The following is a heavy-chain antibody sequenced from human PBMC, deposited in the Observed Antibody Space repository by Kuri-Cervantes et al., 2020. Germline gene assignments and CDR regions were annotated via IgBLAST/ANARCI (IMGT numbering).Heavy chain of an antibody. CDR2: INHSGST. J-gene: IGHJ4*02. Sequence: SETLSLTCGVSGCSVSSISYYWSWIRQPQGKGLEWIGEINHSGSTNYNPSLKSRVTISVNTSKNQFYMTLSSVTAADTAVYYCARGQGKRSSSGWAAMGYWGQGTLVTVSS. V-gene: IGHV4-34*01. CDR1: GCSVSSISYY. D-gene: IGHD6-19*01. CDR3: ARGQGKRSSSGWAAMGY.